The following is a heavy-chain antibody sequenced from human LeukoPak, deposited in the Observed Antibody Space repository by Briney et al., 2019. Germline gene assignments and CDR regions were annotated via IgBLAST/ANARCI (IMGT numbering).Heavy chain of an antibody. V-gene: IGHV3-74*01. J-gene: IGHJ4*02. CDR1: GFTFSSYW. CDR2: INSDGTTT. Sequence: PGGSLRLSCAASGFTFSSYWMHWVRQGPGKGLVWVSRINSDGTTTTYADSVKGRFTISRDNAKNTVYLQMNSLRAEDTAVYYCATKGTYGDYMGRRPDYWGQGTLVTVSS. CDR3: ATKGTYGDYMGRRPDY. D-gene: IGHD4-17*01.